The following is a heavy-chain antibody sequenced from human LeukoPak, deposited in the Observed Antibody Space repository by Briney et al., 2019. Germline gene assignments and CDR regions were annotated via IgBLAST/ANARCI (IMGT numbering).Heavy chain of an antibody. V-gene: IGHV3-30-3*01. Sequence: PGRSLRLSCAASGFTVSNSGIHWVRQAPGKGLEWVAVFSHDGSSTYYADSVKGRFTISRDNSKNTLHLQMNSLRADDTAVYYCTRPKWGLHYFDYWGQGALVTVSP. CDR1: GFTVSNSG. J-gene: IGHJ4*02. CDR2: FSHDGSST. CDR3: TRPKWGLHYFDY. D-gene: IGHD2-8*01.